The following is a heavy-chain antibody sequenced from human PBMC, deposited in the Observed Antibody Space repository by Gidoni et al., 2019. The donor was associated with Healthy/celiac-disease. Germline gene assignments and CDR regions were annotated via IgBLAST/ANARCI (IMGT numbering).Heavy chain of an antibody. D-gene: IGHD1-1*01. Sequence: EVQLVESGGDLVKPGGSLRLSCAASGFTFSNAWMNWVRQAPGTGLEWVGRIKSKTDGGTTDYAAPVKGRFTISRDDSKNTLYLQMNSLKTEDTAVYYCTTSTGLIFPPPPRDAFDIWGQGTMVTVSS. CDR2: IKSKTDGGTT. J-gene: IGHJ3*02. V-gene: IGHV3-15*07. CDR3: TTSTGLIFPPPPRDAFDI. CDR1: GFTFSNAW.